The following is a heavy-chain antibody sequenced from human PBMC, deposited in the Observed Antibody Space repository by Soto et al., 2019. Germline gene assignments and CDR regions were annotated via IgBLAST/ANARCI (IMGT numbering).Heavy chain of an antibody. J-gene: IGHJ4*02. Sequence: GGSLRLSCAASGFTSSSYEMNWVRQALGKGLEWVSYISSSGSTIYYADSVKGRFTISRDYAKNSLYLQMNSLRAEDTADYDCASAGYCSGGSCYSFFDYWGQGTLVTVSS. CDR3: ASAGYCSGGSCYSFFDY. D-gene: IGHD2-15*01. CDR1: GFTSSSYE. CDR2: ISSSGSTI. V-gene: IGHV3-48*03.